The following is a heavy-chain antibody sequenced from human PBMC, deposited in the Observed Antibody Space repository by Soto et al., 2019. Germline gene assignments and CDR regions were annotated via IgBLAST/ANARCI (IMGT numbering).Heavy chain of an antibody. CDR1: GFTFSSYA. D-gene: IGHD6-6*01. CDR2: ISGSGGST. J-gene: IGHJ6*02. CDR3: AKDLIIAARLSYYYGMDV. V-gene: IGHV3-23*01. Sequence: GGSLRLSCAASGFTFSSYAMSWVRQAPGKGLEWVSAISGSGGSTYYADSVKGRFTISRDNSKNTLYLQMNSLRAEDTAVYYCAKDLIIAARLSYYYGMDVWGQGTTVTVSS.